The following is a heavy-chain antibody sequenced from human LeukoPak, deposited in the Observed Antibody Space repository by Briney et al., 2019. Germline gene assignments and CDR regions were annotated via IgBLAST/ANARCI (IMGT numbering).Heavy chain of an antibody. D-gene: IGHD1-14*01. CDR1: GFTFRGYG. CDR2: IAYDGSRA. Sequence: GSLRLFCAGSGFTFRGYGMPRFRQTPGKGLEWVAVIAYDGSRAFYADSVKGRFTISRDNSKNTMSVQMDDLRAEDTAVYYCTRYNNDHFDYWGQGTLVTVSS. V-gene: IGHV3-33*01. J-gene: IGHJ4*02. CDR3: TRYNNDHFDY.